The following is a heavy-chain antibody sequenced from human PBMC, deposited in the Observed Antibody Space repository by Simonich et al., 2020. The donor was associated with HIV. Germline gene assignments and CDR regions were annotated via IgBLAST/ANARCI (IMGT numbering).Heavy chain of an antibody. Sequence: QVQLQESGPGLVKPSETLSLTCSVSRGSISRYYWSWIRQPPGKGLEWIGYIYYSGSTNYNPSLKSRVTISVDTSKNQFSLKLSSVTAADTAVYYCARTIYSGYDFPFDYWGQGTLVTVSS. D-gene: IGHD5-12*01. CDR2: IYYSGST. CDR1: RGSISRYY. J-gene: IGHJ4*02. CDR3: ARTIYSGYDFPFDY. V-gene: IGHV4-59*08.